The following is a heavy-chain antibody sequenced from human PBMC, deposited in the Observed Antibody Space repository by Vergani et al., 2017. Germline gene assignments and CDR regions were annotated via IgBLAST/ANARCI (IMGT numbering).Heavy chain of an antibody. CDR3: ARVPPSQNRSAYNWFDP. Sequence: QVQLQQWGAGLLKPSETLSLTCAVYGGSFCGYYWSWIRQPPGKGLEWIGEINHSGSTNYNPSLKSRVTISVDTSKNQFSLKLSSVTAADTAVYYCARVPPSQNRSAYNWFDPWGQGTLVTVSS. V-gene: IGHV4-34*01. D-gene: IGHD6-25*01. CDR1: GGSFCGYY. J-gene: IGHJ5*02. CDR2: INHSGST.